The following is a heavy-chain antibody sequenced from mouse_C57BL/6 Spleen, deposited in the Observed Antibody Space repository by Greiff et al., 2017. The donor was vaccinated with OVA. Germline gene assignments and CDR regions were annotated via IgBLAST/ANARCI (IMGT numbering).Heavy chain of an antibody. J-gene: IGHJ3*01. CDR1: GYTFTSYG. CDR3: ARGGSGTAWFAY. V-gene: IGHV1-81*01. D-gene: IGHD4-1*01. CDR2: IYPRSGNT. Sequence: QVQLKESGAELARPGASVKLSCKASGYTFTSYGISWVKQRTGQGLEWIGEIYPRSGNTYYNEKFKGKATLTADKSSSTAYMELRSLTSEDSAVDFCARGGSGTAWFAYWGQGTLVTVSA.